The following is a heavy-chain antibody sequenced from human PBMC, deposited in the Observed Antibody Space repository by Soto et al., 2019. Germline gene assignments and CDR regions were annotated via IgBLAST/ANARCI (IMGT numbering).Heavy chain of an antibody. D-gene: IGHD3-22*01. Sequence: GVSLRLSCAASGVTFSSYGMHWVRQAPGKGLEWVAVIWYDGSNKYYADAVKGRFTISRDNSKNTLYLQMNSRRAEDTAVYYYASALSYYDSSGYSAGYYYYYYGMDVWGQGTTVTVSS. V-gene: IGHV3-33*01. CDR1: GVTFSSYG. CDR3: ASALSYYDSSGYSAGYYYYYYGMDV. J-gene: IGHJ6*02. CDR2: IWYDGSNK.